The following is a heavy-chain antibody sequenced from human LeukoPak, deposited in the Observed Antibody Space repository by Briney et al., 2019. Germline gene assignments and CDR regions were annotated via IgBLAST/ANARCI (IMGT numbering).Heavy chain of an antibody. CDR3: ARYGQQLVPDY. J-gene: IGHJ4*02. Sequence: SETLSLTCAVYGGSFSGYYWSWIRQPPGKGLEWIGEINHSGSTNYNPSLKSRVTISVDTSKNQFSLELSSVTAADTAVYYCARYGQQLVPDYWGQGTLVTVSS. D-gene: IGHD6-6*01. CDR1: GGSFSGYY. V-gene: IGHV4-34*01. CDR2: INHSGST.